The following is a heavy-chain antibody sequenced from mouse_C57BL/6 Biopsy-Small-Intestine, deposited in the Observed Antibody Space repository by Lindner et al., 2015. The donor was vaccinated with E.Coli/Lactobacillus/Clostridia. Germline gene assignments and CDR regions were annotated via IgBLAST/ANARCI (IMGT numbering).Heavy chain of an antibody. J-gene: IGHJ2*01. CDR3: AIDYGGDYFDY. D-gene: IGHD2-4*01. V-gene: IGHV1-42*01. CDR1: GYSFTGYY. Sequence: EVQLQESGPELVKPGASVKISCKASGYSFTGYYMNWVKQSPEKSLEWIGEINPSTGGTTYNQKFKAKATLTVDKSSSTAYMQLKSLTSEDSAVYYCAIDYGGDYFDYWGQGTTLTVSS. CDR2: INPSTGGT.